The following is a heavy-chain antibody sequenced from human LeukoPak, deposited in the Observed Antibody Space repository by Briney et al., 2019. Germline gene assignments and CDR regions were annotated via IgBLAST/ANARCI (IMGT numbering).Heavy chain of an antibody. V-gene: IGHV4-39*01. CDR3: ARRTSSSGAFDY. CDR1: GGSISSSSYY. D-gene: IGHD6-6*01. Sequence: SETLSLTCTVSGGSISSSSYYWGWLRQPPGKGLGWIGSIYDRGSTYYNPSLNSRVTISVDTSKIQFSLKLSSVTAADTAVYYCARRTSSSGAFDYWGQGTLVTVSS. J-gene: IGHJ4*02. CDR2: IYDRGST.